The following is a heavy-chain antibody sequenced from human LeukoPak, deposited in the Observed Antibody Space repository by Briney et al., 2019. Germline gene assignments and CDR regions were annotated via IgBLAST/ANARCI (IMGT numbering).Heavy chain of an antibody. CDR2: INPSGGST. J-gene: IGHJ4*02. Sequence: ASVKVSCKASGYTFTSYYMHWVRQAPGQGPEWMGIINPSGGSTSYAQKFQGRVTMTRDTSTSTVYMELSSLRSEDTAVYYCARDLDGIAVAGTNGLGFFDYWGQGTLVTVSS. D-gene: IGHD6-19*01. V-gene: IGHV1-46*03. CDR3: ARDLDGIAVAGTNGLGFFDY. CDR1: GYTFTSYY.